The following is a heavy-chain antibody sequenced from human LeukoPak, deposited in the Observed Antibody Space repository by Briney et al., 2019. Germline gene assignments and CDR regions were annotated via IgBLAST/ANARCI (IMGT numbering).Heavy chain of an antibody. CDR1: GFTFSSYA. Sequence: PGGSLRLSCAASGFTFSSYAMHWVRQAPGKGLEWVAVISYDGSNKYYVDSVKGRFTISRDNSKNTLYLQMNSLRAEDTAVYYCARGKDYFDYWGQGTLVTVSS. V-gene: IGHV3-30-3*01. CDR2: ISYDGSNK. CDR3: ARGKDYFDY. J-gene: IGHJ4*02.